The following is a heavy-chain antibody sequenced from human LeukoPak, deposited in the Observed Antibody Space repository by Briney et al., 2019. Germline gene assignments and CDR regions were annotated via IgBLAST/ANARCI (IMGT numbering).Heavy chain of an antibody. J-gene: IGHJ6*02. D-gene: IGHD3-10*01. CDR1: GYXFTNYG. V-gene: IGHV1-18*01. CDR3: ARDRYYGSGSSSPRDGMDV. CDR2: ISAYNGNT. Sequence: ASVKVSCKASGYXFTNYGISWVRQAPGQGLEWMGWISAYNGNTNYAQKLQGRVTTTTDTSTSTAYMELRSLRSDDTAVYYCARDRYYGSGSSSPRDGMDVWGQGTTVTVSS.